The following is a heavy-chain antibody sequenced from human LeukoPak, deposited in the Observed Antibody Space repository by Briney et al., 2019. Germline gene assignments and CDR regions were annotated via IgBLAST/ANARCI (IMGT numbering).Heavy chain of an antibody. CDR3: ARLGQQLILWFDP. J-gene: IGHJ5*02. Sequence: ASVKVSCKASGYILTDYGITWVRQAPGQGLEWMGWINSYTEDTDYAQKFRGRVTMTIDTSTSTAYIELSSLTSADTAVYYCARLGQQLILWFDPWGQGTLVTVSS. V-gene: IGHV1-18*01. CDR2: INSYTEDT. CDR1: GYILTDYG. D-gene: IGHD6-13*01.